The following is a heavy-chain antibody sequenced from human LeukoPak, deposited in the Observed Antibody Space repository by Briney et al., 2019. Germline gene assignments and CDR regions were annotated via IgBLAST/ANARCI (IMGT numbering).Heavy chain of an antibody. CDR3: ARDTAMTQGY. CDR1: GYTFTSYD. J-gene: IGHJ4*02. V-gene: IGHV1-8*01. CDR2: MNPNSGNT. Sequence: ASVKVSCKASGYTFTSYDINWVRQATGQGLEWMGWMNPNSGNTGYAQKFQDRVTMTRNTSISTAYMELSSLRSDDTAVYYCARDTAMTQGYWGQGTLVTVSS. D-gene: IGHD5-18*01.